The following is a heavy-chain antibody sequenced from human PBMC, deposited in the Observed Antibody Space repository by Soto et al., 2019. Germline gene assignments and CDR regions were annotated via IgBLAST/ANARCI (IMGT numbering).Heavy chain of an antibody. J-gene: IGHJ6*02. V-gene: IGHV3-23*01. D-gene: IGHD3-3*01. CDR2: TSAGGNLI. CDR1: GFIFSNHA. Sequence: GGSLRLSCAASGFIFSNHAMSWVRQVPGKGLEWVSGTSAGGNLIYYADSVRGRFTMSRDNSKNMLYLQMNSLRAEDTAVYYCAKGPTIFGVVITFEYYYGMDVWGQGTTVTVSS. CDR3: AKGPTIFGVVITFEYYYGMDV.